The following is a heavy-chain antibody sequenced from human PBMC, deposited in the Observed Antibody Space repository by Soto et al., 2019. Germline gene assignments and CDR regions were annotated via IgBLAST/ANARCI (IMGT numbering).Heavy chain of an antibody. Sequence: QVHLVQSGAEVRKPGASVKVSCKASGYTFRSYAMHWVRQAPGQRLEWMGWINAGYGNTKSSQKFQDRVTISRDTSASTAYMALTSLRSEDTAVYYCARDTGDGTFDFWGQGTLVTVSS. J-gene: IGHJ4*02. V-gene: IGHV1-3*01. CDR3: ARDTGDGTFDF. CDR2: INAGYGNT. D-gene: IGHD7-27*01. CDR1: GYTFRSYA.